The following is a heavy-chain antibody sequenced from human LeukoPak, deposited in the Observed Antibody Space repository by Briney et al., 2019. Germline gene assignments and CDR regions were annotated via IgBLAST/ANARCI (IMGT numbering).Heavy chain of an antibody. CDR1: GFTFSSYA. CDR3: AKDLYSYGDYVTYYYYGMDV. D-gene: IGHD4-17*01. Sequence: PGGSLRLSCAASGFTFSSYAMSWVRQAPGKGLEWVSAISGSGGSTYYADSVKGRFTISRDNSKNTLYLQMNSLRAEDTAVYYCAKDLYSYGDYVTYYYYGMDVWGQGTTVTVSS. CDR2: ISGSGGST. J-gene: IGHJ6*02. V-gene: IGHV3-23*01.